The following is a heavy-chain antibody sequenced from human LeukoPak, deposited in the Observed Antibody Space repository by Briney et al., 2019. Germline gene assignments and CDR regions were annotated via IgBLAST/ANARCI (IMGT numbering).Heavy chain of an antibody. Sequence: SETLSLTCTVSGGSISSSSYYWGWNRQPPGKGLEWIGSIYYSGSTYYNPSLKSRVTISVDTSKNQFSLKLSSVTAADTAVYYCARPRDGYYLGKFDPWGQGTLVTVSS. CDR1: GGSISSSSYY. CDR2: IYYSGST. V-gene: IGHV4-39*01. J-gene: IGHJ5*02. CDR3: ARPRDGYYLGKFDP. D-gene: IGHD5-24*01.